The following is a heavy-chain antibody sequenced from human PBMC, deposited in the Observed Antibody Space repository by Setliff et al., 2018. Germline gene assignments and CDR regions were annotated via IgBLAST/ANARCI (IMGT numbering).Heavy chain of an antibody. V-gene: IGHV1-69*13. CDR3: ARDGGGDSDAFDI. D-gene: IGHD3-16*01. Sequence: SVKVSCKASGGTFSSYAISWVRQAPGQGLEWMGGIIPIFGTANYAQKFQGRVTITADESTSTAYMELSSLRSDDTAVYFCARDGGGDSDAFDIWGQGTMVTVSS. CDR2: IIPIFGTA. CDR1: GGTFSSYA. J-gene: IGHJ3*02.